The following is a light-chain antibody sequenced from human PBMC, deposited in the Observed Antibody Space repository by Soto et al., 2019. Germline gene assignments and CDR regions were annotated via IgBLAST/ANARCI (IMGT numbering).Light chain of an antibody. CDR3: QQYNSFPYT. J-gene: IGKJ2*01. Sequence: DIQMTQSPSALSASVGDRVTITCRASENIDRYLAWYQQKPERAPQRLIFKANTLVDGVPSRFSGSGSGTQFTLTISSLQPDDFSAYYCQQYNSFPYTFGQGTKLEIK. CDR1: ENIDRY. CDR2: KAN. V-gene: IGKV1-5*03.